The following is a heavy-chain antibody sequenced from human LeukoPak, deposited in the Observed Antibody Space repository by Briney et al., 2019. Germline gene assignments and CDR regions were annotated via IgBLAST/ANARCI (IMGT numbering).Heavy chain of an antibody. CDR1: GFTFSTYA. CDR2: ISYDGNNK. Sequence: TGGSLRLSCAVSGFTFSTYAMYWVRQAPGKGLEWVAVISYDGNNKYYADSVKGRFTISRDNSKNTLSLQMNSLRAEDTAVYYCAKGKDSVAGATNDYWGQGTLVPVSS. V-gene: IGHV3-30*18. J-gene: IGHJ4*02. D-gene: IGHD6-19*01. CDR3: AKGKDSVAGATNDY.